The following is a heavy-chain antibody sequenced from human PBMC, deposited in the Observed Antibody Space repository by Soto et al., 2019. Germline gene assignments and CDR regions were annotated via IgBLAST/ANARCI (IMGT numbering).Heavy chain of an antibody. CDR1: GVSISSSSYC. CDR3: ARHPSDFWFDP. CDR2: IYYSGST. Sequence: SSETLSLTCAVSGVSISSSSYCWSWIRQPPGKGLEWIGSIYYSGSTYYNPSLKSRVTVSVDTSKNQFSLKLSSVTAADTAVYYCARHPSDFWFDPWGQGTLVTVSS. D-gene: IGHD2-21*02. V-gene: IGHV4-39*01. J-gene: IGHJ5*02.